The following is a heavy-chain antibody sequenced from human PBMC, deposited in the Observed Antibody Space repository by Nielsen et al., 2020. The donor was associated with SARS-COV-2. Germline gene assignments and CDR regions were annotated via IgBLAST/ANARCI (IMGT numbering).Heavy chain of an antibody. J-gene: IGHJ5*02. CDR1: GYTFTSYY. D-gene: IGHD1-1*01. CDR3: ARVRTTGTTLSWFDP. V-gene: IGHV1-46*01. Sequence: ASVQVSCKASGYTFTSYYMHWVRQAPGQGLEWMGIINPSGGSTSYAQKFQGRVTMTRDTSTSTVYMELSSLRSEDTAVYYCARVRTTGTTLSWFDPWGQGTLVTVSS. CDR2: INPSGGST.